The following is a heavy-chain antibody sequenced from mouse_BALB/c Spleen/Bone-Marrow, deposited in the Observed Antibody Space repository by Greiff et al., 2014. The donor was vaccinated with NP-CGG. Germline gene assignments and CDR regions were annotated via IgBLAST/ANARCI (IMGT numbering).Heavy chain of an antibody. Sequence: EVKLVESGGGLVQPGGSLRLSCATSGFTFTDYYMSWVRQPPGKALEWLAFIRNKANGYTTEYSASVKGRFTISRDNSQSILYLQMNTLRAEDSATYYCARDGSSIYWYFDVWGAGTTVTVSS. D-gene: IGHD1-1*01. CDR3: ARDGSSIYWYFDV. V-gene: IGHV7-3*02. J-gene: IGHJ1*01. CDR1: GFTFTDYY. CDR2: IRNKANGYTT.